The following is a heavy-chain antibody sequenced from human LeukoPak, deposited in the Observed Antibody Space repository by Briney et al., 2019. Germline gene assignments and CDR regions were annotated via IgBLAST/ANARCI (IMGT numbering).Heavy chain of an antibody. CDR2: INPNSGGT. CDR3: ARGRSQGARSQYYYDSSGYYYVDAFDI. J-gene: IGHJ3*02. V-gene: IGHV1-2*02. CDR1: GYTFTGYY. Sequence: GASVKVSCKASGYTFTGYYMHWVRQAPGQGLEWMGWINPNSGGTNYAQKFQGRVTMTRDTSISTAYMERSRLRSDDTAVYYCARGRSQGARSQYYYDSSGYYYVDAFDIWGQGTMVTVSS. D-gene: IGHD3-22*01.